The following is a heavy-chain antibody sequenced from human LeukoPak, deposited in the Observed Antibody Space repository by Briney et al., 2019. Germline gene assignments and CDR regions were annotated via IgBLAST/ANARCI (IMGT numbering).Heavy chain of an antibody. CDR1: GFTFSSYS. CDR2: ITSSSSYI. CDR3: ARASNKGSQQWLVPYYYYYGMDV. J-gene: IGHJ6*02. Sequence: GGSLRLSCAASGFTFSSYSMNWVRQAPGKGLEWVSSITSSSSYIYYADSVKGRFTISRDNAKNSLYLQMNSLRAEDTAVYYCARASNKGSQQWLVPYYYYYGMDVWGQGTTVTVSS. V-gene: IGHV3-21*01. D-gene: IGHD6-19*01.